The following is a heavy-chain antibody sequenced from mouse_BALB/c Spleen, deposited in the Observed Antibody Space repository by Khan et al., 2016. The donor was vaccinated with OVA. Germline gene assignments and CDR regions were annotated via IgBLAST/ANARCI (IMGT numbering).Heavy chain of an antibody. J-gene: IGHJ4*01. CDR2: IYPATGST. CDR3: ARRAPDDAMDY. V-gene: IGHV1S132*01. D-gene: IGHD3-3*01. Sequence: VQLQESGAEVVRPGASVKLSCKTSGYIFTSFWIQWVKQRSGQGLEWIARIYPATGSTYYNEKFKGKATLTADKSSNTVYMHLSSLKSEDSAVYFWARRAPDDAMDYWGQGTSVTVSS. CDR1: GYIFTSFW.